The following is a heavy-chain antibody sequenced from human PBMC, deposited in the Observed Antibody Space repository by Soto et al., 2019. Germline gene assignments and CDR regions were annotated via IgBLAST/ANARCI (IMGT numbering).Heavy chain of an antibody. CDR1: GFTFSNAW. V-gene: IGHV3-23*01. CDR3: AKGAASGRYFDWLPQAFDY. CDR2: ISGSGGST. Sequence: GGSLRLSCAASGFTFSNAWMNWVRQAPGKGLEWVSAISGSGGSTYYADSVKGRFTISRDNSKNTLYLQMNSLRAEDTAVYYCAKGAASGRYFDWLPQAFDYWGQGTLVTVSS. J-gene: IGHJ4*02. D-gene: IGHD3-9*01.